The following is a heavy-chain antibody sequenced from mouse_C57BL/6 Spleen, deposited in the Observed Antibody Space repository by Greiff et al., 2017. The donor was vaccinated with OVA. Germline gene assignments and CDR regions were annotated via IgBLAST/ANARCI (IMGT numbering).Heavy chain of an antibody. V-gene: IGHV3-6*01. CDR2: ISYDGSN. CDR1: GYSITSGYY. CDR3: ASFRFYFDY. Sequence: EVQLQESGPGLVKPSQSLSLTCSVTGYSITSGYYWNWIRQFPGNKLEWMGYISYDGSNNYNPSLKNRISITRDTSKNQFFLKLNSVTTEDTATYYCASFRFYFDYWGQGTTLTVSS. J-gene: IGHJ2*01.